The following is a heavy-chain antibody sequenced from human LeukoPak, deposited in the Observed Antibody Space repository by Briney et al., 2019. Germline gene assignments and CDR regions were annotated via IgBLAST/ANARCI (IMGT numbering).Heavy chain of an antibody. D-gene: IGHD6-19*01. J-gene: IGHJ6*03. V-gene: IGHV4-59*01. CDR2: IYYSGST. CDR3: ARGLRSSGWSTYYYYYMDV. Sequence: SETLSLTCTVSGGSISSYYWSWLRQPPGKGLEWIGYIYYSGSTNYNPSLKSRVTISVDTSKNQFSLKLSSVTAADTAVYYCARGLRSSGWSTYYYYYMDVWGKGTTVTISS. CDR1: GGSISSYY.